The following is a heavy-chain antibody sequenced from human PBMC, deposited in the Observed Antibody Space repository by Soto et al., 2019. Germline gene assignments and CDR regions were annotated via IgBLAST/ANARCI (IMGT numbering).Heavy chain of an antibody. J-gene: IGHJ4*02. CDR2: INAGNGNT. CDR1: GYTYTNCS. D-gene: IGHD4-4*01. CDR3: AHSFSMVTPIAY. V-gene: IGHV1-3*01. Sequence: SVKATSKASGYTYTNCSMHSPRQAPGQRPEWMGWINAGNGNTQYSQKFQGRVTITRDTSASTAYMDLSSLRSEDTAVYYCAHSFSMVTPIAYWGQGTLDTVSS.